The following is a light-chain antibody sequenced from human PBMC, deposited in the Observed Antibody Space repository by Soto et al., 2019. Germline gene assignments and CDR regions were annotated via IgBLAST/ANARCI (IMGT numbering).Light chain of an antibody. CDR1: QSVSSN. CDR3: QQYNNWPPWT. CDR2: GAS. J-gene: IGKJ1*01. V-gene: IGKV3-15*01. Sequence: EIVITQSPAPLSLFPREKATPSCRARQSVSSNLAWYQQKPGQAPRLLIYGASTRATGIPARFSGSGSGTEFTLTISSLQSEDFAVYYCQQYNNWPPWTFGQETKVDIK.